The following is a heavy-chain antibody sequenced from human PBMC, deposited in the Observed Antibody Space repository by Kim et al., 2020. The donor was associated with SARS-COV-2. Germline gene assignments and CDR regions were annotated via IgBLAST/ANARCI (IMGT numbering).Heavy chain of an antibody. CDR3: AKERSSSSLYGMDV. J-gene: IGHJ6*02. D-gene: IGHD6-13*01. V-gene: IGHV3-33*03. Sequence: SVKGRFTTSKDKSKNTLDLQINSRRAEDTAVYYCAKERSSSSLYGMDVWGQGTTVTVSS.